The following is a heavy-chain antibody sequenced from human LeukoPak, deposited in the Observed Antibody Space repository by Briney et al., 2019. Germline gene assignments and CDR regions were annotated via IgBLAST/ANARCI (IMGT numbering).Heavy chain of an antibody. V-gene: IGHV4-4*07. J-gene: IGHJ4*02. CDR1: GGSVRSYW. D-gene: IGHD1-26*01. Sequence: PSEALSLTCDVSGGSVRSYWWGWVRQPAGKGLEWLGRIYSTGSTRFNPSLKSRLTLSIDTSTNQFSLKLTSVTAADTAVYFCARQGYTVSYYFLDYWSQGTLVTVSS. CDR2: IYSTGST. CDR3: ARQGYTVSYYFLDY.